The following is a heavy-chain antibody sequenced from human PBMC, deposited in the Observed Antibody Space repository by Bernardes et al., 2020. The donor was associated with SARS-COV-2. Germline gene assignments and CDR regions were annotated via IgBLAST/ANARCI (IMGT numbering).Heavy chain of an antibody. Sequence: GGSLRPSCAASGVTFSTYGMHWVRQAPGKGLEWLAVIRYDGSGKNYADSVKGRFTISRDNSKNMLYLQMNSLRVEDTAIYYCASELVRIGVSGSDYWGQGTLVTVSS. V-gene: IGHV3-33*03. CDR3: ASELVRIGVSGSDY. J-gene: IGHJ4*02. D-gene: IGHD6-19*01. CDR1: GVTFSTYG. CDR2: IRYDGSGK.